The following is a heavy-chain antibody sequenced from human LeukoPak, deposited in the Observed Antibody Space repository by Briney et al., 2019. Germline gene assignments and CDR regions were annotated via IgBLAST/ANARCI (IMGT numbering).Heavy chain of an antibody. Sequence: GASVKVSCKASGYTFTGYYMHWVRQAPGQGSEWMGWINPNSGGTNYAQKFQGRVTMTRDTSISTAYMGLSRLRSDDTAVYYCARGFDYCSSTSCYQRSFDYWGQGTLVTVSS. CDR2: INPNSGGT. D-gene: IGHD2-2*01. J-gene: IGHJ4*02. CDR1: GYTFTGYY. CDR3: ARGFDYCSSTSCYQRSFDY. V-gene: IGHV1-2*02.